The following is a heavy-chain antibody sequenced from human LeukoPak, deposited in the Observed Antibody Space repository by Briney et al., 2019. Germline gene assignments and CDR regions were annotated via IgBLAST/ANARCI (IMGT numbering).Heavy chain of an antibody. V-gene: IGHV3-30*18. CDR1: GFTFSSYG. CDR3: AKLADYDSSRREYNWFDP. J-gene: IGHJ5*02. CDR2: ISYDGSNK. Sequence: GGSLRLSCAASGFTFSSYGMHWVRQAPGKGLEWVAVISYDGSNKYYADSVKGRFTISRDNSKNTLYLQMNSLRAEDTAVYYCAKLADYDSSRREYNWFDPWGQGTLVTVSS. D-gene: IGHD3-3*01.